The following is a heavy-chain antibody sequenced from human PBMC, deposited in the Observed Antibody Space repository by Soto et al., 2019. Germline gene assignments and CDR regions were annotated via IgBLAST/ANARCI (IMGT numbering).Heavy chain of an antibody. J-gene: IGHJ6*02. V-gene: IGHV1-18*01. CDR3: ATEGQAPYYYYGMDV. Sequence: QVQVVQSGDEVKKPGASVKVSCKASGYTFTNYGFSWVRQAPGQGLEWMGWISGYNGNTKYAEKFQGRVTMTTDTSTSTAHMELRSLRSDATAVYYCATEGQAPYYYYGMDVWGQGTAVTVSS. CDR1: GYTFTNYG. CDR2: ISGYNGNT.